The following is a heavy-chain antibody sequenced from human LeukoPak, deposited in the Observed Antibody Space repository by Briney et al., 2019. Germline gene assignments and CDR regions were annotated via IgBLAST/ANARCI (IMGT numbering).Heavy chain of an antibody. CDR1: GGCISHYYW. CDR3: ARTYITGTTDWFDP. D-gene: IGHD1-7*01. CDR2: IDWDDDK. V-gene: IGHV2-70*11. Sequence: TLSLTCTVSGGCISHYYWTWIRQPPGKALEWLARIDWDDDKYYSTSLKTRLTISKDTSKNQVVLTMTNMDPVDTATYYCARTYITGTTDWFDPWGQGTLVTVSS. J-gene: IGHJ5*02.